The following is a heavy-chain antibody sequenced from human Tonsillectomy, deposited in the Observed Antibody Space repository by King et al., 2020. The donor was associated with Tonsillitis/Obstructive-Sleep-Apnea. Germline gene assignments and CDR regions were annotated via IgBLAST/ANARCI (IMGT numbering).Heavy chain of an antibody. V-gene: IGHV3-30*04. CDR3: SRDGSPNWGSVIGY. CDR2: ISYDGSNK. CDR1: GFTFSSYA. Sequence: VQLVESGGGVVQPGRSLRLSCAASGFTFSSYAMHWVRQAPGKGLEWVAVISYDGSNKYYADSVKGRFTISRDNSKNTLYLQMNSLRAEDTAVYYCSRDGSPNWGSVIGYWGQGTLVTVSS. D-gene: IGHD7-27*01. J-gene: IGHJ4*02.